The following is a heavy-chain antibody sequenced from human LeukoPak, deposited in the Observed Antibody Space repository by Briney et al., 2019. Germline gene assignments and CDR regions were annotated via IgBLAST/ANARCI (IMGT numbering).Heavy chain of an antibody. J-gene: IGHJ4*02. CDR1: NGSITNYY. CDR2: IYYSGST. Sequence: PSETPSLTCTVSNGSITNYYWSWIRQPPGKGLERIGYIYYSGSTNYNPSLKRRVTISVDTSKNQFSLRLTSVSAADTAVYYCARGFGYSYGRGYDYWGQGTLVTVSS. D-gene: IGHD5-18*01. CDR3: ARGFGYSYGRGYDY. V-gene: IGHV4-59*01.